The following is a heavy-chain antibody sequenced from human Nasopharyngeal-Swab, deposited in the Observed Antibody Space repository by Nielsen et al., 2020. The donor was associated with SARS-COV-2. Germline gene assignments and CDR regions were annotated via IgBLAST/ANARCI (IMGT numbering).Heavy chain of an antibody. CDR1: GFTFSSYW. Sequence: GESLKISCAASGFTFSSYWMHWVRQAPGKGLVWVSRINSDGSSASYADSVKGRFTISRDNAKNSLYLQMNSLRVEDTAVYYCARVHCSRSSCSAPDYYYYYMDVWGKGTTVTVSS. CDR3: ARVHCSRSSCSAPDYYYYYMDV. CDR2: INSDGSSA. D-gene: IGHD2-2*01. V-gene: IGHV3-74*01. J-gene: IGHJ6*03.